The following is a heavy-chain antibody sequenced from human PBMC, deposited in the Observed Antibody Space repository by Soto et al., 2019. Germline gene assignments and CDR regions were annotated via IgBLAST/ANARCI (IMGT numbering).Heavy chain of an antibody. CDR2: ISASGGST. Sequence: GGSLRLSCAASGFTFSNYAMSWVRQAPGKGLEWVSGISASGGSTYYADSVKGRFTISRDNSKNTLYLQMNSLRAEDTAVYYCVAKYYCDSWGQGTLVTVSS. CDR3: VAKYYCDS. J-gene: IGHJ4*02. CDR1: GFTFSNYA. V-gene: IGHV3-23*01.